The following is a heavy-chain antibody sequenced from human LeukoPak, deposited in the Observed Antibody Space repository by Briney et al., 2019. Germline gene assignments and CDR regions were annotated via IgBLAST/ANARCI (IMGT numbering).Heavy chain of an antibody. CDR2: ISYDGSNK. J-gene: IGHJ4*02. V-gene: IGHV3-30*04. CDR1: GFTFSGYA. Sequence: GGSLRLSCAASGFTFSGYALHWVRQAPGKGLEWVAVISYDGSNKYYADSVKGRFTISRDNSENTLYLQMNSLRAEDTAVYYCVRVGAPGRIPAAIQSGPYFDYGAQGTRVPVPP. CDR3: VRVGAPGRIPAAIQSGPYFDY. D-gene: IGHD2-2*01.